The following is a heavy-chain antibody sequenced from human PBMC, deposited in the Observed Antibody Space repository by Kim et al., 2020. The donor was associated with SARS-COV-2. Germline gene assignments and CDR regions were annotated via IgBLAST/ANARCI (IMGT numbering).Heavy chain of an antibody. CDR3: ARDWIAVAGTYYYGMDV. V-gene: IGHV1-69*13. J-gene: IGHJ6*02. CDR2: IIPIFGTA. Sequence: SVKVSCKASGGTFSSYAISWVRQAPGQGLEWMGGIIPIFGTANYAQKFQGRVTITADESTSTAYMELSSLRSEDTAVYYCARDWIAVAGTYYYGMDVWGQGTTVTVSS. CDR1: GGTFSSYA. D-gene: IGHD6-19*01.